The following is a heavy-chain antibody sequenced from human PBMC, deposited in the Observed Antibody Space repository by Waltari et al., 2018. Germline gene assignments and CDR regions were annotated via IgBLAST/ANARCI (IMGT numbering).Heavy chain of an antibody. Sequence: QVQLQQWGAGLLKPVETLSLTCAVYGGSFSGYYWSWIRQPPGKGLEWIGEINHSGSTNYNPSLKSRVTISVDTSKNQFSLKLSSVTAADTAVYYCARGWGYYGSGSSDYWGQGTLVTVSS. V-gene: IGHV4-34*01. CDR3: ARGWGYYGSGSSDY. CDR1: GGSFSGYY. CDR2: INHSGST. D-gene: IGHD3-10*01. J-gene: IGHJ4*02.